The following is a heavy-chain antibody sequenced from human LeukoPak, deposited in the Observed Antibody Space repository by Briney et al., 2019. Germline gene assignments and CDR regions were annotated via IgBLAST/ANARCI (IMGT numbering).Heavy chain of an antibody. D-gene: IGHD1-26*01. CDR1: GFTFSSYA. J-gene: IGHJ4*02. CDR3: ARPHSGSYNYETQNDY. V-gene: IGHV3-23*01. CDR2: ISGSGGST. Sequence: QSGGSLRLSCAASGFTFSSYAMSWVRQAPGKGLEWVSAISGSGGSTYYADSVKGRFSISRDNSKNTLYLQMNSLRAEDTAVYYCARPHSGSYNYETQNDYWGQGTLVTVSS.